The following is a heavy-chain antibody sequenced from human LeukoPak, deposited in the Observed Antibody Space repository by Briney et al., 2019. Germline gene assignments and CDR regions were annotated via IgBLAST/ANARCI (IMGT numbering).Heavy chain of an antibody. Sequence: ASVKVSCKASGYTFTGYYTHWVRQAPGQGLEWMGWINSNTGGTKFAQKFQGRVTMTRDTSISTAYMELSSLRADDTATYYCARGRAAAALFWFDPWGQGTLVTVSS. CDR2: INSNTGGT. CDR1: GYTFTGYY. CDR3: ARGRAAAALFWFDP. D-gene: IGHD6-13*01. J-gene: IGHJ5*02. V-gene: IGHV1-2*02.